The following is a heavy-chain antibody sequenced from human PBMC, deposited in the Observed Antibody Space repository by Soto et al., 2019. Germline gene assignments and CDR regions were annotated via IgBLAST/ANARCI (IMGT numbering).Heavy chain of an antibody. D-gene: IGHD5-18*01. J-gene: IGHJ4*02. Sequence: GGSLRLSCAASGFTFSSYAMSWVRQAPGKGLEWVSTISGSSYSTYYADSVKGRFTISRDNSKNTLYLQMNSLRAEDTAVYYCAKADRVVDTTRVALDYWGQGTLVTVSS. CDR1: GFTFSSYA. CDR3: AKADRVVDTTRVALDY. V-gene: IGHV3-23*01. CDR2: ISGSSYST.